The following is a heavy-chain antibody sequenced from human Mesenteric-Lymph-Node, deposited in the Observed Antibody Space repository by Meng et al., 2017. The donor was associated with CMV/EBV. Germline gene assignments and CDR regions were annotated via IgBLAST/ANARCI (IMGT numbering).Heavy chain of an antibody. CDR1: GFTFSSYA. D-gene: IGHD3-3*01. CDR2: ISGSGGST. CDR3: AKAEYYDFWDTFGFFDY. J-gene: IGHJ4*02. V-gene: IGHV3-23*01. Sequence: ETLSLTCAASGFTFSSYAMSWVRQAPGKGLEWVSAISGSGGSTYYADSVKGRFTISRDNSKNTLYLQMNSLRAEDTAVYYCAKAEYYDFWDTFGFFDYWGQGTLVTVSS.